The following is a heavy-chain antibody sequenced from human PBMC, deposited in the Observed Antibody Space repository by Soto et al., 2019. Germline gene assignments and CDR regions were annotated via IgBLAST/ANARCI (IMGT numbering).Heavy chain of an antibody. V-gene: IGHV3-48*02. D-gene: IGHD3-22*01. CDR2: ISSSSSTI. CDR3: ARDSDSSGYYLKSTYFDY. Sequence: AGGSLRLSCSASGFTFSSYSMNWVRPAPGKGLEWVSYISSSSSTIYYADSVKGRFTISRDNAKNSLYLQMNSLRDEDTAVYYCARDSDSSGYYLKSTYFDYWGQGTLVTVSS. J-gene: IGHJ4*02. CDR1: GFTFSSYS.